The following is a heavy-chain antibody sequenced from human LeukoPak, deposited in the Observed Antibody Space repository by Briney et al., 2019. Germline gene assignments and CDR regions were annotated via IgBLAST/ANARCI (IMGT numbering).Heavy chain of an antibody. CDR3: ARDYSSGWYGLGAFDI. CDR2: ISSSSSYI. CDR1: GFTFSSYS. D-gene: IGHD6-19*01. V-gene: IGHV3-21*01. J-gene: IGHJ3*02. Sequence: KSGGSLRLSCAASGFTFSSYSMNWVRQAPGKGLEWVSSISSSSSYIYYADSVKGRFTISRDNAKNSLYLQMNSLRAEGTAVYYCARDYSSGWYGLGAFDIWGQGTMVTVSS.